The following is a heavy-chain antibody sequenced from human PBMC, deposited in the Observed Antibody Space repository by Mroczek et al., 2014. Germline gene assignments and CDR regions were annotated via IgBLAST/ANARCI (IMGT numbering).Heavy chain of an antibody. CDR1: GGSFSGYY. Sequence: QVQLQQWGAGLLKPSETLSLTCAVYGGSFSGYYWSWIRQPPGKGLEWIGEINHSGSTNYNPSLKSRVTISVDTSKNQFSLKLSSVTAADTAVYYCARGRRKGHGSGSSDFDYWGQGTLVTVSS. V-gene: IGHV4-34*01. D-gene: IGHD3-10*01. J-gene: IGHJ4*02. CDR3: ARGRRKGHGSGSSDFDY. CDR2: INHSGST.